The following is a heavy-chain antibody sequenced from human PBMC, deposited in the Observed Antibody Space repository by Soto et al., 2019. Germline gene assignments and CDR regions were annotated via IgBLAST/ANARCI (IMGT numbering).Heavy chain of an antibody. CDR1: GGSVSNSNYY. CDR2: VYYRGRR. CDR3: VSQRTSVLTQAYFDY. D-gene: IGHD2-8*01. Sequence: SETLSLTCTVSGGSVSNSNYYWGWILQSPGKGLEWIGSVYYRGRRYSKSSVKSRVTISVDTSKNQFSLNLNSVTASDTAVYYCVSQRTSVLTQAYFDYWGPGALVTVPQ. V-gene: IGHV4-39*01. J-gene: IGHJ4*02.